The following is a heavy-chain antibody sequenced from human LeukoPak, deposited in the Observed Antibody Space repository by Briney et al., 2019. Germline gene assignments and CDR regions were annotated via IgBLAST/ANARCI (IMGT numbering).Heavy chain of an antibody. CDR1: GGSISSYY. CDR2: IYYSGST. CDR3: ARPSQSSSWYYFDY. Sequence: SETLSLTCTVSGGSISSYYWSWVRQPPGKGLEWLGYIYYSGSTNYNPSLKSRVTISVDTSKNQFSLKLSSVTAADTAVYYCARPSQSSSWYYFDYWGQGTLVTVSS. V-gene: IGHV4-59*01. J-gene: IGHJ4*02. D-gene: IGHD6-13*01.